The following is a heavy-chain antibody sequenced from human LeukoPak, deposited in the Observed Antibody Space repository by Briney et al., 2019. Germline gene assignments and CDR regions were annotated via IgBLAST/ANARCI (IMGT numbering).Heavy chain of an antibody. Sequence: SETLSLTCSASGGSISSYYWSWIRQPPGKRLEWIGYIYYSGSTNYNPSLKSRVTISVDTSKHQFSLKLSSVTAADTAVYYCARIYGRPPRFDPWGQGTLVTVSS. D-gene: IGHD3-10*01. J-gene: IGHJ5*02. CDR1: GGSISSYY. V-gene: IGHV4-59*01. CDR2: IYYSGST. CDR3: ARIYGRPPRFDP.